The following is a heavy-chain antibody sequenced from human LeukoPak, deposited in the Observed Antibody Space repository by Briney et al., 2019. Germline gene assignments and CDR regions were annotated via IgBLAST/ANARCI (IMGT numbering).Heavy chain of an antibody. D-gene: IGHD6-19*01. CDR1: GFTFSSYW. Sequence: GGSLRLSCAASGFTFSSYWMHWVRQAPGKGLVWVSRISSDRSSTSYADSVKGRFTISRDNAKNTLYLQMNSLRAEDTAVYYCARVYSSGWYLGAFDIWGQGTMVTVSS. V-gene: IGHV3-74*01. J-gene: IGHJ3*02. CDR3: ARVYSSGWYLGAFDI. CDR2: ISSDRSST.